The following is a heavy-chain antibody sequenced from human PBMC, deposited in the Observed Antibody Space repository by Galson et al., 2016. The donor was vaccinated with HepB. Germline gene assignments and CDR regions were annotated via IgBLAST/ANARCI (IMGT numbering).Heavy chain of an antibody. CDR2: ISATGGNT. D-gene: IGHD3-10*01. CDR3: ARDGRGAYSSSDWFDS. CDR1: GFSFSNYA. J-gene: IGHJ5*01. Sequence: LRLSCAGSGFSFSNYAMSWVRQAPGKGLEWVSAISATGGNTHYAESVKGRFTISRDNSRNTLYLEMTTLRAEDTAVYYCARDGRGAYSSSDWFDSWGQGTLVTVPS. V-gene: IGHV3-23*01.